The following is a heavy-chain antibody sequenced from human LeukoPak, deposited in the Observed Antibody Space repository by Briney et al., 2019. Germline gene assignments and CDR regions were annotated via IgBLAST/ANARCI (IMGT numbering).Heavy chain of an antibody. V-gene: IGHV3-7*01. CDR2: IKQDASEK. CDR1: GFTFSSYW. CDR3: ARFDYYGSGSLFDY. Sequence: GGSLRLSCAASGFTFSSYWMSWVRQAPGKGLEWVANIKQDASEKYYVDSVKGRFTLSRDNAKNSLYLQMNSLRAEDTAVYYCARFDYYGSGSLFDYWGQGTLVTVSS. J-gene: IGHJ4*02. D-gene: IGHD3-10*01.